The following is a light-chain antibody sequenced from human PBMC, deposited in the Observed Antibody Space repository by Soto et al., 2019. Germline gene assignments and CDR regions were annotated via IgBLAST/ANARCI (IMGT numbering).Light chain of an antibody. V-gene: IGLV2-14*01. CDR1: SSDVGAYNF. CDR2: EVN. CDR3: SSFTRSSTYV. Sequence: QSVLTQPASVSGSPGQSITISCTGTSSDVGAYNFVSWYQQRPGKAPKVIIYEVNNRPSGVSNRFSGSKCGNTASLTISGLQAEGEADYYCSSFTRSSTYVFGSGTKVTVL. J-gene: IGLJ1*01.